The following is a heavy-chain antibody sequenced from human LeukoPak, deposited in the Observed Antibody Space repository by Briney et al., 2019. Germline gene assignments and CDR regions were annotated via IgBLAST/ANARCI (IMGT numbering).Heavy chain of an antibody. J-gene: IGHJ6*03. V-gene: IGHV1-2*04. Sequence: ASVKVSCKASGYTFTGYFMHWVRQAPGQGLEWMGWINPNSGGTNYAQKFQGWVTMTRNTSISTAYMELSRLRSDDTAVYYCARGRAYYYYYYYMDVWGKGTTVTVSS. CDR1: GYTFTGYF. CDR2: INPNSGGT. CDR3: ARGRAYYYYYYYMDV.